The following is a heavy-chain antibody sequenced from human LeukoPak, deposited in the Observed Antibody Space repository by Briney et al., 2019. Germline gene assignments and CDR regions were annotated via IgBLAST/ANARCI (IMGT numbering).Heavy chain of an antibody. J-gene: IGHJ4*02. CDR1: GFTFSSYG. Sequence: QPGRSLRPSCAASGFTFSSYGMHWVRQAPGKGLEWVAVIWYDGSNKYYADSVKGRFTISRDNSKNTLYLQMNSLRAEDTAVYYCAKDTGEYSYGYIDYWGQGTLVTVSS. V-gene: IGHV3-33*06. CDR2: IWYDGSNK. D-gene: IGHD5-18*01. CDR3: AKDTGEYSYGYIDY.